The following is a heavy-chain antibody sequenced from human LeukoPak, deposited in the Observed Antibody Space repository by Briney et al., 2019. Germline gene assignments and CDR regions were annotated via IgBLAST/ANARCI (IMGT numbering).Heavy chain of an antibody. CDR1: GYTFTSYY. CDR3: ARSIAVAGPYYYYYMDV. CDR2: INPNSGGT. J-gene: IGHJ6*03. D-gene: IGHD6-19*01. Sequence: ASVKVSCKASGYTFTSYYMHWVRQAPGQGLEWMGWINPNSGGTNYAQKFQGRVTMTRDTSISTAYMELSRLRSDDTAVYYCARSIAVAGPYYYYYMDVWGKGTTVTVSS. V-gene: IGHV1-2*02.